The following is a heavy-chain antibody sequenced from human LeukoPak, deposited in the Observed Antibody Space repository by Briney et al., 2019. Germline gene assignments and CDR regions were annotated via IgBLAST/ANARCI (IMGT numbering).Heavy chain of an antibody. D-gene: IGHD4-11*01. Sequence: PSETLSLTYTVSGGSISSSSYYWGWIRQPPGKGLEWIGSIYYSGSTYYNPSLKSRVTISVDTSKNQFSLKLSSVTAADTAVYYCARHGSGNYNPYYYYMDVWGKGTTVTVSS. CDR3: ARHGSGNYNPYYYYMDV. J-gene: IGHJ6*03. CDR1: GGSISSSSYY. CDR2: IYYSGST. V-gene: IGHV4-39*01.